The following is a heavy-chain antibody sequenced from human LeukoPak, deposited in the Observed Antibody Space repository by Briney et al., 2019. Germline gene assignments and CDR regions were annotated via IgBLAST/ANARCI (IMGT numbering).Heavy chain of an antibody. D-gene: IGHD2-15*01. J-gene: IGHJ4*02. CDR1: GFTVSSNY. CDR3: ARDLVDGGTSYNYFAY. CDR2: IYTDGGA. Sequence: TGGSLILSCAASGFTVSSNYMAWVRQAPGKGLEWVSTIYTDGGAFYTDSVKGRFTISRDNSNNLLYLQMNSLRAEDTAVYYCARDLVDGGTSYNYFAYWGQGTLVTVSS. V-gene: IGHV3-53*01.